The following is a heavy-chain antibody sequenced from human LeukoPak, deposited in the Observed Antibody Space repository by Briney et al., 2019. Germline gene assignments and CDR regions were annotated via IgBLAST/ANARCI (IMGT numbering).Heavy chain of an antibody. CDR2: IYTSGST. J-gene: IGHJ4*02. Sequence: SETLSLTCTVSGGSISSGSYYWSWIRQPAGKGLECIGRIYTSGSTNYNPSLKSRVTISVDTSKNQFSLKLSSVTAADTAVYYCARGNLWFGEFDYWGQGTLVTVSS. V-gene: IGHV4-61*02. CDR3: ARGNLWFGEFDY. CDR1: GGSISSGSYY. D-gene: IGHD3-10*01.